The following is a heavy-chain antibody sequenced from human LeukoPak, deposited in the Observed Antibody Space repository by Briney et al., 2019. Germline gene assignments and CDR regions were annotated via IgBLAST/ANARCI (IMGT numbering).Heavy chain of an antibody. J-gene: IGHJ6*02. CDR1: GGTFSSYT. D-gene: IGHD2-8*01. Sequence: ASVKVSCKASGGTFSSYTISWWRQAPGQGLEGRGRIIPILGIANYAQKFQGRVTITADKSTSTAYMELSSLRSEDTAVYYCAYCTNGVCYRGGVYGMDVWGQGTTVTVSS. CDR3: AYCTNGVCYRGGVYGMDV. CDR2: IIPILGIA. V-gene: IGHV1-69*02.